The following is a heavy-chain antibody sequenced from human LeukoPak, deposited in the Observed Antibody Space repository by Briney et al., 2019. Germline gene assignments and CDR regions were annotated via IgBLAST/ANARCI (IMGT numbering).Heavy chain of an antibody. CDR1: GFTFSSYG. CDR3: AKSTAVTTQQRGYFDY. V-gene: IGHV3-30*18. J-gene: IGHJ4*02. D-gene: IGHD4-11*01. CDR2: ISYDGSNK. Sequence: GGSLRLFCAASGFTFSSYGMHWVHQAPGKGLEWVAVISYDGSNKYFADSVEGRFTISRDNPKNTLYLQMNSLRAEDTAVYYCAKSTAVTTQQRGYFDYWGQGTLVTVSS.